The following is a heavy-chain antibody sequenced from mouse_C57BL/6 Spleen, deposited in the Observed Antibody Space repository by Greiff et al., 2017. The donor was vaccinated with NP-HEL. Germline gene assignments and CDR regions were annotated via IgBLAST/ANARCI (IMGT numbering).Heavy chain of an antibody. D-gene: IGHD1-1*01. Sequence: VQRVESGPGLVQPSQRLSITCTVSGFSLTSYGVHWVRQSPGKGLEWLGVIWSGGSTDYNAAFISRLSISKDNSKSQVFFKMNSLQADDTAIYYCARNRDYGSRGYFDVWGTGTTVTVSS. CDR3: ARNRDYGSRGYFDV. J-gene: IGHJ1*03. CDR2: IWSGGST. V-gene: IGHV2-2*01. CDR1: GFSLTSYG.